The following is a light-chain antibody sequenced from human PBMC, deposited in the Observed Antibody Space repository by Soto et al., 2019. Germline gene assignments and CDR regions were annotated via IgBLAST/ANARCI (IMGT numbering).Light chain of an antibody. J-gene: IGKJ4*01. CDR1: QTVNTW. V-gene: IGKV1-5*01. CDR3: QQYNSYSPEGLT. Sequence: DIQLTQSPSTLSASVGERVTITCRASQTVNTWLAWYQHKPGKAPKLLIYDASVLETGVPSRFSGFSSGTEFTLTISSMHPDDFATDFCQQYNSYSPEGLTFGGGTKVEI. CDR2: DAS.